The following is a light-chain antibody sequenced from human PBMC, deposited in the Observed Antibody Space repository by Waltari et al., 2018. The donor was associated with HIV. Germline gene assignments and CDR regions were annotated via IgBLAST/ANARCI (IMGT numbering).Light chain of an antibody. V-gene: IGKV4-1*01. Sequence: DIVMTQSPDSLAVSLGERATINCKSSQSVLYSSNNENYLAWYQQKPGQPPNLLIYGASTRESGVPDRFSGSGSGTDFTLTISSLQAEDVAVYFCQQYYSTPPTFGQGTKLEIK. CDR2: GAS. CDR3: QQYYSTPPT. CDR1: QSVLYSSNNENY. J-gene: IGKJ2*01.